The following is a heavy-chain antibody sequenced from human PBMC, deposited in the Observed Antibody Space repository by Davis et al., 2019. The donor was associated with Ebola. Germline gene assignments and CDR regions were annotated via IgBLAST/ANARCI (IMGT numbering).Heavy chain of an antibody. CDR3: ARYSSSWGYFDY. D-gene: IGHD6-13*01. CDR2: IYYSGST. Sequence: MPSETLSLTCTVSGGSVSSGSYYWSWIRQPPGKGLEWIGYIYYSGSTNYNPSLKSRVTISVDTSKNQFSLKLSSVTAADTAVYYCARYSSSWGYFDYWGQGTLVTVSS. V-gene: IGHV4-61*01. CDR1: GGSVSSGSYY. J-gene: IGHJ4*02.